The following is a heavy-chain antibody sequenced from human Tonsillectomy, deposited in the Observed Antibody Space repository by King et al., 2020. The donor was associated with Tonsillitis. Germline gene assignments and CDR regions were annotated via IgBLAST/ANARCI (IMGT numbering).Heavy chain of an antibody. Sequence: VQLVESGGGLVKPGGSLRLSCAASGFTFSDYYMSWVRQAPGKGLEWVSYIGSSETTKYYADSVKGRFTISRDNDKNSLYLQMISLRADDTAVYYCARSGGDYGDFFGNAMDVWGQGTTVTVSS. CDR2: IGSSETTK. J-gene: IGHJ6*02. CDR3: ARSGGDYGDFFGNAMDV. V-gene: IGHV3-11*01. CDR1: GFTFSDYY. D-gene: IGHD4-17*01.